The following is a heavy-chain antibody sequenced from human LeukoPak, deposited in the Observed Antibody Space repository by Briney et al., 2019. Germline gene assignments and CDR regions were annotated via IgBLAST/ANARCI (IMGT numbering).Heavy chain of an antibody. CDR1: GYSFTTYW. D-gene: IGHD3-10*01. J-gene: IGHJ5*02. V-gene: IGHV5-51*01. Sequence: GESLKISYETSGYSFTTYWIGWVRQMPGTRLEWVGAIYPDDSDSRYSPSFQGQVVISADRSIRTAYLQWNSLKTSDTAMYYCVRQRGSSGTINHFDPWGQGTLVTVSS. CDR3: VRQRGSSGTINHFDP. CDR2: IYPDDSDS.